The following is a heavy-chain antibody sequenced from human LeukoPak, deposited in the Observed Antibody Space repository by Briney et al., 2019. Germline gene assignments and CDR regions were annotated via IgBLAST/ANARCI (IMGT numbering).Heavy chain of an antibody. Sequence: ASVKVSCKASGYTFTGYYMHWVRQAPGQGLEWMGRINPNSGGTNYAQKFQGRVTMTRDTSISTAYMELSRLRSDDTAVYYCARDFLESARFLEDYYYYYYMDVWGKGTTVTVSS. CDR2: INPNSGGT. CDR3: ARDFLESARFLEDYYYYYYMDV. V-gene: IGHV1-2*02. CDR1: GYTFTGYY. J-gene: IGHJ6*03. D-gene: IGHD3-3*01.